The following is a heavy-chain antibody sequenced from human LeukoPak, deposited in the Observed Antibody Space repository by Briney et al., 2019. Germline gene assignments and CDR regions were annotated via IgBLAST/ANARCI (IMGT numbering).Heavy chain of an antibody. J-gene: IGHJ4*02. CDR1: GFTFNNYP. D-gene: IGHD4-23*01. CDR3: ARRDTGNSLYFDY. Sequence: GGSLRLSCVASGFTFNNYPIHWVRQAPGKGLEWVAVISYDGSNKYYADSVKGRFTISRDNSQNTVFLQMNSLRTEDAAVYYCARRDTGNSLYFDYWGQGTLVTVST. CDR2: ISYDGSNK. V-gene: IGHV3-30-3*01.